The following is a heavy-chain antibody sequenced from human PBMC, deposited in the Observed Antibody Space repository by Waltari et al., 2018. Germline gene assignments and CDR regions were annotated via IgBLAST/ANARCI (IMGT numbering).Heavy chain of an antibody. J-gene: IGHJ4*02. CDR3: ARVPPGPYYFDH. CDR2: INPSGGSA. CDR1: GYTFANFH. Sequence: QVQLVQSGAEVKKPGASVNVSCKASGYTFANFHIHWVRQAPGHGLEWMGKINPSGGSAGYPQKFQGRITMTRDTSTGTVYMELSSLTSEYTAVYFCARVPPGPYYFDHWGQGTLVTVSS. V-gene: IGHV1-46*01.